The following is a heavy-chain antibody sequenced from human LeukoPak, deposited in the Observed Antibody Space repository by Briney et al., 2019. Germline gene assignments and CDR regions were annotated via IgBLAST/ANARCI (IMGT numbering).Heavy chain of an antibody. D-gene: IGHD3-16*01. J-gene: IGHJ6*03. CDR1: GGSISSYY. CDR2: IYYSGST. V-gene: IGHV4-59*01. CDR3: ARETSQKGAHYMDV. Sequence: SETLSLTCTVSGGSISSYYWSWIRQAPGKGLEWIGYIYYSGSTNYNPSLKSRVTISVDTSKNQFSLKLSSVTAADTAVYYCARETSQKGAHYMDVWGKGTTVTISS.